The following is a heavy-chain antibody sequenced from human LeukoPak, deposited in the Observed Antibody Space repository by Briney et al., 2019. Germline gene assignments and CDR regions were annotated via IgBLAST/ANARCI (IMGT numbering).Heavy chain of an antibody. D-gene: IGHD5-18*01. Sequence: PGRSLRLSCAASGFTFSNYGMHWARQAPGKGLEWVAVIWYDGGNKYYADSVKGRFTISRDNAKNSLYLQMDSLRAEDTAVYYCARARGYSYNPLFDYWGQGTLVTVSS. J-gene: IGHJ4*02. CDR3: ARARGYSYNPLFDY. CDR1: GFTFSNYG. CDR2: IWYDGGNK. V-gene: IGHV3-33*03.